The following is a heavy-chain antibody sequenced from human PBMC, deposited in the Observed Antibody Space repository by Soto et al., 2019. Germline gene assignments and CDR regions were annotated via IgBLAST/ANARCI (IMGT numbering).Heavy chain of an antibody. Sequence: EVQLLESGGGLVQPGGSLRLSCAASGFTFNNYAMTWVRQAPGKGLEWLSAISGGGDTTSYADSGKGRFTVSRDGSKNTLSLQMSSLRAEYTALYYGAKGRGGSGSRTPRVDFWGQGTLVTVSS. J-gene: IGHJ4*02. V-gene: IGHV3-23*01. D-gene: IGHD3-10*01. CDR3: AKGRGGSGSRTPRVDF. CDR2: ISGGGDTT. CDR1: GFTFNNYA.